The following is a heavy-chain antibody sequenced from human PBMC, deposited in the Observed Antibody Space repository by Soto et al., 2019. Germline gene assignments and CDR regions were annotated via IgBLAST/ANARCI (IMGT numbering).Heavy chain of an antibody. CDR1: GFTVSSNY. CDR2: IYSGGST. Sequence: PGGSLRLSCAASGFTVSSNYMSWVRQAPGKGLEWVSVIYSGGSTYYADSVKGRFTISRDNSKNTLYLQMNSLRAEDTAVYYCARDPFGMAIVDTATKEVLDYWGQGTLVTVSS. V-gene: IGHV3-53*01. CDR3: ARDPFGMAIVDTATKEVLDY. D-gene: IGHD5-18*01. J-gene: IGHJ4*02.